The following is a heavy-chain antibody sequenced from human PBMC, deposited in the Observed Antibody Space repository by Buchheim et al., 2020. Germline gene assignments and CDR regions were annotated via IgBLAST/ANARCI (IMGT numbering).Heavy chain of an antibody. Sequence: EVQLLESGGGLVQPGGSLRLSCAASGFTFSSYAMSWVRQAPGKGLEWVSAISGSGGSTYYADSVKGRFTISRDNFQNTLYLQMNSLRAEDTAVYYCAKDGGSGRHSLPYYFDYWGQGT. J-gene: IGHJ4*02. CDR2: ISGSGGST. CDR1: GFTFSSYA. V-gene: IGHV3-23*01. CDR3: AKDGGSGRHSLPYYFDY. D-gene: IGHD3-10*01.